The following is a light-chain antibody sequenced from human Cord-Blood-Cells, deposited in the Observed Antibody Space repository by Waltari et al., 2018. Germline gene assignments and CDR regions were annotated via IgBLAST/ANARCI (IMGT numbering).Light chain of an antibody. Sequence: QSALTQPASVSGSPGPSITISCTGTSSDVGGYNYVSGYQQHPGKAPKLMIYDVSNRPSGVSNRFSGSKSGNTASLTISGLQAEDEADYYCSSYTSSSTWVFGGGTKLTVL. CDR3: SSYTSSSTWV. CDR1: SSDVGGYNY. V-gene: IGLV2-14*03. CDR2: DVS. J-gene: IGLJ3*02.